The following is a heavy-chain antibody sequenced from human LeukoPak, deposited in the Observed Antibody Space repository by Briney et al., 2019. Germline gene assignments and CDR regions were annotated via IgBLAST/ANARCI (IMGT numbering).Heavy chain of an antibody. J-gene: IGHJ4*02. CDR1: GFTFSSYA. CDR2: ISGSGGST. CDR3: AKVGHSIVVVTAIPNFDY. V-gene: IGHV3-23*01. D-gene: IGHD2-21*02. Sequence: PGGSLRLSCAASGFTFSSYAMSWVRQAPGKGLERVSAISGSGGSTYYADSVKGRFTISRDNSKNTLYLQMNSLRAEDTAVYYCAKVGHSIVVVTAIPNFDYWGQGTLVTVSS.